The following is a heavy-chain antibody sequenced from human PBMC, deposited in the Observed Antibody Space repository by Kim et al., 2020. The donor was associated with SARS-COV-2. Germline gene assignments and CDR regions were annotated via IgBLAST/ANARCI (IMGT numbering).Heavy chain of an antibody. J-gene: IGHJ4*02. CDR2: ISSSSSTI. CDR1: GFTFSSYS. Sequence: GGSLRLSCAASGFTFSSYSMNWVRQAPGKGLEWVSYISSSSSTIYYADSVKGRFTISRDNAKNSLYLQMNSLRDEDTAVYYCVIFTADRYFDWLLRGQGDYWGQGTLVTVSS. D-gene: IGHD3-9*01. V-gene: IGHV3-48*02. CDR3: VIFTADRYFDWLLRGQGDY.